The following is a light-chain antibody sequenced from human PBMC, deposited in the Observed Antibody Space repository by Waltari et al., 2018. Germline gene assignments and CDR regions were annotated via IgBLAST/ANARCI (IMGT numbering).Light chain of an antibody. J-gene: IGKJ1*01. CDR3: QQYYSYPRT. CDR1: QSISNW. Sequence: DIQMTQSPSILSASVGDRVTITCRASQSISNWLAWYQQKPGKSPKLLIVKKSSLERGVPSRFSGRGSGTDFTLTISSLQPEDYATYYCQQYYSYPRTFGQGTKVEIK. CDR2: KKS. V-gene: IGKV1-5*03.